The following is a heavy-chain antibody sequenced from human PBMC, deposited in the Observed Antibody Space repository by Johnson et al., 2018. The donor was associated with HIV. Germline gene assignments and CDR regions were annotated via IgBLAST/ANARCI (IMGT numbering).Heavy chain of an antibody. J-gene: IGHJ3*02. D-gene: IGHD5-12*01. CDR3: ARDGPYSGYDENAFDI. V-gene: IGHV3-9*01. CDR1: GFSFDDYA. Sequence: VESGGGLVQPGGSLRLSCAASGFSFDDYAMHWVRQVPGKGLEWVAGIGWNGLTIGYVDSVKGRFTISRNAATNSLYLQMNSLRAEDTALYYCARDGPYSGYDENAFDIWGQGTMVTVSS. CDR2: IGWNGLTI.